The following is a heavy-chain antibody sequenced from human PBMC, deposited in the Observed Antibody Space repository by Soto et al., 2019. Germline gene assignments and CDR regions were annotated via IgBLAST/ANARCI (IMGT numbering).Heavy chain of an antibody. D-gene: IGHD3-10*01. CDR1: GYSFTSYW. V-gene: IGHV5-10-1*01. J-gene: IGHJ6*02. CDR2: IDPSDSYT. CDR3: ATQWFGELLSYYYYGMDV. Sequence: GESLKISCKGSGYSFTSYWISWVRQMPGKGLEWMGRIDPSDSYTNYSPSFQGHVTISADKSISTAYLQWSSLKASDTAMYYCATQWFGELLSYYYYGMDVWGQGTTVTVSS.